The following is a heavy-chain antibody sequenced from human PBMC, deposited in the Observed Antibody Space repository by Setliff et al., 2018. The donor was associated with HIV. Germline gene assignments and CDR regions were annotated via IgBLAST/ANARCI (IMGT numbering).Heavy chain of an antibody. Sequence: SENLSLTCIVSGDSITTYYWSWIRQSPAKGLEWIGYINSSGSTKYNPSLKSRVTISIDTSKSQFSLRLNSVPAADTAVYYCARGGVGAALVWFDPWGQGTLVTVSS. D-gene: IGHD1-26*01. J-gene: IGHJ5*02. CDR2: INSSGST. CDR1: GDSITTYY. V-gene: IGHV4-59*13. CDR3: ARGGVGAALVWFDP.